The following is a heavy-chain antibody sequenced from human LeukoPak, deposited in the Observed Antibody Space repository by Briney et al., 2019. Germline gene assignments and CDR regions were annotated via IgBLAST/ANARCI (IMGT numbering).Heavy chain of an antibody. D-gene: IGHD5-12*01. J-gene: IGHJ4*02. CDR3: LGLSGYDDVDY. CDR2: ISAYDGNT. CDR1: GYTFTSYG. V-gene: IGHV1-18*01. Sequence: ASVKVSCKASGYTFTSYGISWVRQAPGQGLEWMGWISAYDGNTNYAQKLQGRVTMTTDTSTSTAYMELRSLRSDDTAVYYCLGLSGYDDVDYWGQGTLVTVSS.